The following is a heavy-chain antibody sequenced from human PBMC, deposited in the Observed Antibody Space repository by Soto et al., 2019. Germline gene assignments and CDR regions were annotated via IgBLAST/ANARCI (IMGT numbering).Heavy chain of an antibody. D-gene: IGHD7-27*01. CDR1: GASIGSGSYY. V-gene: IGHV4-31*03. J-gene: IGHJ4*02. CDR3: ARLTTIITGAFDD. Sequence: QVQLQESGPGLVQPSQTLSLTCTVSGASIGSGSYYWSWIRQYPGEGLVWIGHIYDSGRTYYNPSLESRVSISIDTSKNEFSLTLTYVTAADTAVYYCARLTTIITGAFDDWGLGTVVTVSS. CDR2: IYDSGRT.